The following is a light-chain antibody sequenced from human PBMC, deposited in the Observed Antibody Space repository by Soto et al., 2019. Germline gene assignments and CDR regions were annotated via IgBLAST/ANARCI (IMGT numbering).Light chain of an antibody. V-gene: IGKV3-15*01. Sequence: EVVMTQSPASLSASPGERVTLSCRASQNIRSSLAWYQQRPGQAPRLLIYDASTRATGIPARFSGSGSGTEFTLTISSLQSEDFAVYYCQQYNNWPITFGQGTRLEIK. CDR2: DAS. J-gene: IGKJ5*01. CDR3: QQYNNWPIT. CDR1: QNIRSS.